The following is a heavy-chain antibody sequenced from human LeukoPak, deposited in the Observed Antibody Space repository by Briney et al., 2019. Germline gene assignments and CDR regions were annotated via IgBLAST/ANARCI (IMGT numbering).Heavy chain of an antibody. CDR2: IRSKAYGGTT. V-gene: IGHV3-49*04. Sequence: PGGSLRLSCAASGFTFSDYYMSWVRQAPGKGLEWVGFIRSKAYGGTTKNAASVKGRFTISRDDSRSIAYLQMNSLKTEDTAVYYCTRRYNYDSSGYYYVRDAFDIWGQGTMVTVSS. D-gene: IGHD3-22*01. CDR1: GFTFSDYY. CDR3: TRRYNYDSSGYYYVRDAFDI. J-gene: IGHJ3*02.